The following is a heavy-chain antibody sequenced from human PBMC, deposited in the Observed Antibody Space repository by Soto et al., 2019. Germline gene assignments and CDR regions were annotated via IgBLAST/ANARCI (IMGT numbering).Heavy chain of an antibody. Sequence: RLSCTVCGFALRHNYLTWIRQDTGQGLEWLSYISTSGSPAYYADSVKGRFTSSTDNAKKSLYLQMDSVRAEDTGVYYCATGGSYYEAWGQGTLGTAST. D-gene: IGHD1-26*01. V-gene: IGHV3-11*01. CDR2: ISTSGSPA. CDR1: GFALRHNY. J-gene: IGHJ5*02. CDR3: ATGGSYYEA.